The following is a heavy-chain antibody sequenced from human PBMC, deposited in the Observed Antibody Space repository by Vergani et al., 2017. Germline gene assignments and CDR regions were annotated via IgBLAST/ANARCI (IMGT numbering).Heavy chain of an antibody. J-gene: IGHJ4*02. Sequence: EVQLVESGGGLVQPGGSLRLSCAASGFTFSSYWMSWVRQAPGKGLEWVANIKQDGSEKYYVDSVKGRFTISRDNAKNSLYLQMNSLRAEDTAVYYCASDYWGIVVVPAAADYWGQGTLVTVSS. CDR3: ASDYWGIVVVPAAADY. CDR2: IKQDGSEK. V-gene: IGHV3-7*01. CDR1: GFTFSSYW. D-gene: IGHD2-2*01.